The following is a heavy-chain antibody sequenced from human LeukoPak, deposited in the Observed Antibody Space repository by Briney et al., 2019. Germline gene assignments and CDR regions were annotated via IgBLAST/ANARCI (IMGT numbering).Heavy chain of an antibody. D-gene: IGHD7-27*01. V-gene: IGHV3-23*01. CDR3: AKDRKLGTYFDY. Sequence: PGGSLRLSCAASGFTFSSYAMSWVRQAPGKGLEWVSAISGSGGSTYYADSVKGRFTISRDNSKNTLYLQMNSLRAEDTAVHYCAKDRKLGTYFDYWGQGTLVTVSS. J-gene: IGHJ4*02. CDR1: GFTFSSYA. CDR2: ISGSGGST.